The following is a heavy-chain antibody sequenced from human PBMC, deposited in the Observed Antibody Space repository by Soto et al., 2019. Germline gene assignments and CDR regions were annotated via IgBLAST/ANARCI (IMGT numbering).Heavy chain of an antibody. CDR3: ARGPPYSKRYYNVSRYRFDP. D-gene: IGHD3-10*01. Sequence: QVQLQQWGAGLLKPSETLSLTCAVSGGSYSDYYWTWVRQPPGKGLEWIGEINHSGRTNYNPSLKVLVTISENTSTPQSSLKLPPVTAADTAVYYCARGPPYSKRYYNVSRYRFDPWGQGTLVTVSS. CDR2: INHSGRT. CDR1: GGSYSDYY. J-gene: IGHJ5*02. V-gene: IGHV4-34*01.